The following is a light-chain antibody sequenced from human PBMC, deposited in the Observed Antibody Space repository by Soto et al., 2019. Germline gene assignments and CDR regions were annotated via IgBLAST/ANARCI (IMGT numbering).Light chain of an antibody. J-gene: IGLJ3*02. Sequence: QLVLTQPASVSGSPGQSITISCTGTSSDIGANNYVSWYQHHPGKAPKLVIYGVSNRPSGVSNRFSGSKSGNTASLTMSGLQAEDEADYYCGSFTTTNTLWVFGGGNKLTVL. CDR2: GVS. V-gene: IGLV2-14*01. CDR1: SSDIGANNY. CDR3: GSFTTTNTLWV.